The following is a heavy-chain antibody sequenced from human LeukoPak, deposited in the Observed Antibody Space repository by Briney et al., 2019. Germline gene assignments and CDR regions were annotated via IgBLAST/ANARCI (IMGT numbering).Heavy chain of an antibody. CDR1: GFTVSSNY. J-gene: IGHJ4*02. D-gene: IGHD1-1*01. Sequence: PGGSLRLSCAASGFTVSSNYMGWVRQAPGKGLEWVSVIYSSGSTYYADSVKGRFTISRDNSKNSLYLQMNSLRTEDTALYYCAKDTTGTSYYFDYWGQGTLVTVSS. CDR2: IYSSGST. CDR3: AKDTTGTSYYFDY. V-gene: IGHV3-53*05.